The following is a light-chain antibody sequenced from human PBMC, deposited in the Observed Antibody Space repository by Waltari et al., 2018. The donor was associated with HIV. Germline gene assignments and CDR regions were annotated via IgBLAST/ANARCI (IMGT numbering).Light chain of an antibody. Sequence: EIVLTQSPATLSLSPGERATLSCRASQTINNYLAWFQQKPGQPPRLLIYGASNRATGIPARFSCSGSGTDFTLTISSLEPEDFAVYYCQQRGDWPPFTFGGGTKVEIK. CDR1: QTINNY. J-gene: IGKJ4*01. CDR3: QQRGDWPPFT. V-gene: IGKV3-11*01. CDR2: GAS.